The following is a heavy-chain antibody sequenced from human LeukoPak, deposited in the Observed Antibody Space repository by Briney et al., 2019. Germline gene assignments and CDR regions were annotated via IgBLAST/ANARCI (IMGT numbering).Heavy chain of an antibody. Sequence: GGSLRLSCAASGFTFSSYAMHWVRQAPGKELEWVAVISYDGSNKYYADSVKGRFTISRDNSKNTLYLQMNSLRAEDTAVYYCAREGVSSGWYDYFDYWGQGTLVTVSS. D-gene: IGHD6-19*01. CDR2: ISYDGSNK. CDR1: GFTFSSYA. CDR3: AREGVSSGWYDYFDY. J-gene: IGHJ4*02. V-gene: IGHV3-30-3*01.